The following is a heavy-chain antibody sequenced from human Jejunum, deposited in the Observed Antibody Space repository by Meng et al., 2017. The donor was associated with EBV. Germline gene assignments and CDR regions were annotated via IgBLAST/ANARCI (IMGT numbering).Heavy chain of an antibody. J-gene: IGHJ4*02. D-gene: IGHD6-13*01. Sequence: QGQRVQAGGKVKKPGASVKVSCKASGYTFTSYDINWVRQATGQGPEWMGWMSPNSGNTGYAQKFQGRVTMTRDTSISTAYMELSSLRSEDTAVYYCARGVAAGFDYWGQGTLVTVSS. CDR1: GYTFTSYD. CDR2: MSPNSGNT. V-gene: IGHV1-8*02. CDR3: ARGVAAGFDY.